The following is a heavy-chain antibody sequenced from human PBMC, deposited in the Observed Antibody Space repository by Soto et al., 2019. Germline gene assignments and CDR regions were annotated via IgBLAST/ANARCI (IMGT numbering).Heavy chain of an antibody. D-gene: IGHD6-13*01. Sequence: GGSLRLSCAASGFTFSSYAMSWVRQAPGKGLEWVSAISGSGGSTYYADSVKGRFTISRDNSKNTLYLQMNSLRAEDTAVYYCAKSRYSSSWYYYYYYMDVWGKGTTVTVSS. J-gene: IGHJ6*03. CDR2: ISGSGGST. V-gene: IGHV3-23*01. CDR1: GFTFSSYA. CDR3: AKSRYSSSWYYYYYYMDV.